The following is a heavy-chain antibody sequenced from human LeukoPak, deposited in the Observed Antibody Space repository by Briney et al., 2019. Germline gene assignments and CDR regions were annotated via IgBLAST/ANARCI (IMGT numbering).Heavy chain of an antibody. D-gene: IGHD5-18*01. V-gene: IGHV3-23*01. J-gene: IGHJ4*02. Sequence: PGGSLRLSCAASGFTFSSYAMSWVRQAPGKGLQWVSVTGSSGGGTYYADSVKGRFTISRDNSKNTLSLQMDSLRAEDTAVYYCAKVYGYYFDYWGQGTLVTVSS. CDR3: AKVYGYYFDY. CDR1: GFTFSSYA. CDR2: TGSSGGGT.